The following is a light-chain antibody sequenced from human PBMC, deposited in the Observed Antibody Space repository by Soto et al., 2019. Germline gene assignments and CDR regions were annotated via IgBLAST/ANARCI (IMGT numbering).Light chain of an antibody. V-gene: IGKV3-15*01. CDR2: GAS. CDR1: QSLNTD. CDR3: HKYNNWPGT. J-gene: IGKJ1*01. Sequence: IVMTQSPATLSMSPGERATLSCRASQSLNTDLAWYQQKPGPSPRLLIFGASIRATGIPARFSGSGSGTAFTLTVGSLQSEDCALYYCHKYNNWPGTGGQGTKVDIK.